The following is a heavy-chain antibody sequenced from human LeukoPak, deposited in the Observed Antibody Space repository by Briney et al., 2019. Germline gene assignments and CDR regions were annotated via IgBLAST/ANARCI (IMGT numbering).Heavy chain of an antibody. CDR2: IYHSGST. D-gene: IGHD4-11*01. J-gene: IGHJ5*02. V-gene: IGHV4-30-2*01. CDR3: ARGPNTVTTLNWFDP. CDR1: GGSISSYS. Sequence: SETLSLTCTVSGGSISSYSWSWIRQPPGKGLEWIGYIYHSGSTYYNPSLKSRVTISVDRSKNQFSLKLSSVTAADTAVYYCARGPNTVTTLNWFDPWGQGTLVTVSS.